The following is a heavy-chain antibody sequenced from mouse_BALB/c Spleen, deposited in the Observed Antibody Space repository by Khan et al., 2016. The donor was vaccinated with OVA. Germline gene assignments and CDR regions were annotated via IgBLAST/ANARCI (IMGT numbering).Heavy chain of an antibody. CDR3: ARVYYRYDEGYWYFAV. Sequence: EVELVESGGGLVQPGGSLKLSCAASGFTFSGYGMSWVRQTPDKRLELVATINSNGGTSYYPDSVKGRFTISRDNTKNTLHLQMSSLKSEDTAVYYCARVYYRYDEGYWYFAVWGAGTTVTVSS. D-gene: IGHD2-14*01. CDR1: GFTFSGYG. J-gene: IGHJ1*01. V-gene: IGHV5-6-3*01. CDR2: INSNGGTS.